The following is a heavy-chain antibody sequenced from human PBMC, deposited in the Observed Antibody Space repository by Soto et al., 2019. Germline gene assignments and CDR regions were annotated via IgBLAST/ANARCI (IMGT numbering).Heavy chain of an antibody. CDR2: IYYSGST. CDR1: DGNIIDLGCC. V-gene: IGHV4-61*08. CDR3: ARVNGSGWYLGSYWTVGDWWFDP. Sequence: PLEPNSVTCTVADGNIIDLGCCRISKKKPPGKGLVWIGYIYYSGSTNYNPSLESRVTISVDTSKTQFSLKLSSVAAADTAAYYCARVNGSGWYLGSYWTVGDWWFDPWGQGTLVTVSS. D-gene: IGHD6-19*01. J-gene: IGHJ5*02.